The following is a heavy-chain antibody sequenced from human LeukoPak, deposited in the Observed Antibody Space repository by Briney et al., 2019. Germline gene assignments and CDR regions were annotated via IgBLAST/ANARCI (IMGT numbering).Heavy chain of an antibody. CDR2: INAGNGNT. CDR3: ARGHYDFWSGYWRSYFGY. Sequence: ASVKVSCKASGYTFTSYAMHWVRQAPGQRLEWMGWINAGNGNTKYSQKFQGRVTITRDTSASTAYMELSSLRSEDTAVYYCARGHYDFWSGYWRSYFGYWGQGTLVTVSS. V-gene: IGHV1-3*01. CDR1: GYTFTSYA. D-gene: IGHD3-3*01. J-gene: IGHJ4*02.